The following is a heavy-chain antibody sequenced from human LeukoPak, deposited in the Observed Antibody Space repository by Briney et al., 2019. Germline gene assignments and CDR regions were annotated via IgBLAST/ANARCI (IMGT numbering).Heavy chain of an antibody. CDR2: INPSGGST. CDR1: GYTFTSYY. Sequence: ASVKVSCKASGYTFTSYYMHWVRQAPGQGLEWMGIINPSGGSTSYAQKFQGRVTITADESTSTAYMELSSLRSEDTAVYYCIVGATTGDYWGQGTLVTVSS. V-gene: IGHV1-46*01. D-gene: IGHD1-26*01. CDR3: IVGATTGDY. J-gene: IGHJ4*02.